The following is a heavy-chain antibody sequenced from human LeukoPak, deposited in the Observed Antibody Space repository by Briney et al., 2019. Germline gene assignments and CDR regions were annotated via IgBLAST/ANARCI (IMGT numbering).Heavy chain of an antibody. D-gene: IGHD3-22*01. CDR2: FDPEDGET. CDR3: ATVSYYYDSSGYQGYFQH. V-gene: IGHV1-24*01. CDR1: GYTLTELS. J-gene: IGHJ1*01. Sequence: ASVKASCKVSGYTLTELSIHWVRQAPGKGLEWMGGFDPEDGETIYAQRFQGRVTMTEDTSTDTAYMELSSLRSEDAAVYYCATVSYYYDSSGYQGYFQHWGQGTPVTVSS.